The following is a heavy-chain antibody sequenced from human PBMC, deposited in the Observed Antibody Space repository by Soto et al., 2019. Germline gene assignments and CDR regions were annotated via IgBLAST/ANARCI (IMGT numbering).Heavy chain of an antibody. D-gene: IGHD3-9*01. CDR2: IYYSGST. Sequence: QVQLQESGPGLVKPSQTLSLTCTVSGGSISSGGYYWSWIRQHPGKGLEWIGYIYYSGSTYYNPSLKSRVTISVDTSKNQFSLKLSSVTAADTAVYYCARGQGDLYYDILTGYPPGYWGQGTLVTFSS. V-gene: IGHV4-31*03. CDR3: ARGQGDLYYDILTGYPPGY. CDR1: GGSISSGGYY. J-gene: IGHJ4*02.